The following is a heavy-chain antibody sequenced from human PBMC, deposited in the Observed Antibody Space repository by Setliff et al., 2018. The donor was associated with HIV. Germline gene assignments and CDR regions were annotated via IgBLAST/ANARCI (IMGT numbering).Heavy chain of an antibody. CDR1: GYIFSDYY. D-gene: IGHD2-2*01. Sequence: ASVKVSCKASGYIFSDYYIHWVRQTPGQGLEWMGRISPNSGATDYAQEFQGRVSMTRDTSIRTVYMELSRLRSDDTALYYCARDWGLRDIIVVPTTNWFDPWGQGTLVTVSS. CDR2: ISPNSGAT. V-gene: IGHV1-2*06. J-gene: IGHJ5*02. CDR3: ARDWGLRDIIVVPTTNWFDP.